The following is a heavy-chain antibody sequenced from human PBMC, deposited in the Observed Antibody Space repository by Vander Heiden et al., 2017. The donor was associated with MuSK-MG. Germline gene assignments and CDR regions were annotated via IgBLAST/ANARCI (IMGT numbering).Heavy chain of an antibody. CDR1: GFTSSNSA. J-gene: IGHJ6*02. CDR2: ISGAGDNT. Sequence: EVQVLASGGGLGQPGGSLRLSCPASGFTSSNSAMNWCRQAPGKGLEWVSGISGAGDNTYYADSVKGRFTVSRDNSKSTLYLQMNSLRVEDTAVYYCAKAQWLPTLGAMDIWGQGTTVTVS. CDR3: AKAQWLPTLGAMDI. V-gene: IGHV3-23*01. D-gene: IGHD6-19*01.